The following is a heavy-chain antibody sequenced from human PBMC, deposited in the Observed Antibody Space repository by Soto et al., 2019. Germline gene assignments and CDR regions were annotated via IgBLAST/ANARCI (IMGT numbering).Heavy chain of an antibody. V-gene: IGHV4-61*01. D-gene: IGHD6-13*01. CDR2: IYYSGST. CDR1: GGSVSSGSYY. J-gene: IGHJ5*02. Sequence: SETLSLTCTVSGGSVSSGSYYWSWIRQPPGKGLEWIGYIYYSGSTNYNPSLKSRVTISVDTSKNQFSLKLSSVTAADTAVYYCARDSAVIAAAGPVWFDPWGQGTLVTVSS. CDR3: ARDSAVIAAAGPVWFDP.